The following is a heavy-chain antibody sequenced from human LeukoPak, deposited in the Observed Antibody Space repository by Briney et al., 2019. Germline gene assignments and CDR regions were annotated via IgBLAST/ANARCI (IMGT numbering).Heavy chain of an antibody. CDR2: IKQGGSKN. CDR1: GFTFSSYW. V-gene: IGHV3-7*03. CDR3: ASQPAAADVVY. D-gene: IGHD2-2*01. J-gene: IGHJ4*02. Sequence: GESLSLSCAASGFTFSSYWMTWVRQAPGKGLEWVAYIKQGGSKNSYVDSVQGRLTLYRDSDKNSLYLQMNSLRADDTGVYYCASQPAAADVVYWRQGTLVTVCS.